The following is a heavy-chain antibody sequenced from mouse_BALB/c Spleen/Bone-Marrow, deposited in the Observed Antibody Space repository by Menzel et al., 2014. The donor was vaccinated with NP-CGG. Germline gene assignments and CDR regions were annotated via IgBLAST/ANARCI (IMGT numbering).Heavy chain of an antibody. CDR2: IRNKAYSYTT. D-gene: IGHD2-3*01. J-gene: IGHJ2*01. CDR1: GFTFTDYY. Sequence: EVMLVESGGGLVQPGGSLRLSCATSGFTFTDYYMNWVRQPPGKELEWLGFIRNKAYSYTTEYSASVKGRFTISRDNSQSILYLQMNTLRAEDSATYYCARDMGGLLFDYWGQGTTLTVSS. CDR3: ARDMGGLLFDY. V-gene: IGHV7-3*02.